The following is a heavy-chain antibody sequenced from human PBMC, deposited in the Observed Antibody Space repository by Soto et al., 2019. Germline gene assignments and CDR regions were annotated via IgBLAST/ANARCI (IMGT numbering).Heavy chain of an antibody. CDR1: GGTFSSYA. D-gene: IGHD3-10*02. CDR2: IIPIFGTG. J-gene: IGHJ4*02. V-gene: IGHV1-69*12. CDR3: ARARQSPGSEPPYVFDY. Sequence: QVQLVQSGAEAKKPGSSVKVSCKASGGTFSSYAISWVRQAPGQGLEWMGGIIPIFGTGNYAQKFQGRVTITADESTSTADIELSSLGSKDTAVYYWARARQSPGSEPPYVFDYWGQRTLVTVCS.